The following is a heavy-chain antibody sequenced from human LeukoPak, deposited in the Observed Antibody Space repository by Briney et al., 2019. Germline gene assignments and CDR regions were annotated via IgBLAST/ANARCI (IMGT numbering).Heavy chain of an antibody. D-gene: IGHD5-18*01. Sequence: GGSLRLSCAASGFRFNTYWMSWVRQAPGKGLEWVANIKQDGNEKYYADSVKGRFTISRDNSKNTLYLQMNSLIPEDTAVYYCARQYISGQWYFDYWGQGTLVTVSS. CDR2: IKQDGNEK. CDR1: GFRFNTYW. J-gene: IGHJ4*02. CDR3: ARQYISGQWYFDY. V-gene: IGHV3-7*01.